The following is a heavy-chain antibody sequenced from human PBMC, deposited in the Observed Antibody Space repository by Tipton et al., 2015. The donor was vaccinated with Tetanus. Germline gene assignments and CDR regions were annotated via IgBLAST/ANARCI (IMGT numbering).Heavy chain of an antibody. V-gene: IGHV3-9*01. J-gene: IGHJ3*02. CDR3: AKKVPYSGGWFDAFDI. CDR2: ISWNSGSI. Sequence: SLRLSRAASGFTFDDYAMHWVRQAPGKGLEWVSGISWNSGSIGYADSVKGRFTISRDNAKNSLYLQMNSLRAEDTALYYCAKKVPYSGGWFDAFDIWGQGTRVPVSS. CDR1: GFTFDDYA. D-gene: IGHD6-19*01.